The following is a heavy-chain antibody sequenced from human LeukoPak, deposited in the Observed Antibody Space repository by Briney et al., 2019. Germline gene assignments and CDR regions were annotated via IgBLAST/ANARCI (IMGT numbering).Heavy chain of an antibody. CDR3: ARLRGDLNYYYYGMDV. CDR1: GGSISSYY. CDR2: IYYSGTT. D-gene: IGHD4-17*01. V-gene: IGHV4-59*08. J-gene: IGHJ6*02. Sequence: SETLSLTCTVSGGSISSYYWNWIRQPPGKGLEWIGYIYYSGTTNYNPSLKSRVTISVDTSKNQFSLKLTSVTAADTAVYYCARLRGDLNYYYYGMDVWGQGTTVTVSS.